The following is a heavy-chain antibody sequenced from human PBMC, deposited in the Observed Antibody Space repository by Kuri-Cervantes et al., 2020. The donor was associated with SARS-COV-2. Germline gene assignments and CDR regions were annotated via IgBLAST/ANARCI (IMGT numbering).Heavy chain of an antibody. D-gene: IGHD2-2*01. CDR2: IYYSGST. Sequence: GSLRLSCTVSGGSISSSSYYWSWIRQPPGKGLEWIGYIYYSGSTNYNPSLKSRVTISVDTSKNQFSLKLSSVTAADTAVYYCARHLRVVPAARTLFDYWGQGTLVTVSS. CDR1: GGSISSSSYY. V-gene: IGHV4-61*01. CDR3: ARHLRVVPAARTLFDY. J-gene: IGHJ4*02.